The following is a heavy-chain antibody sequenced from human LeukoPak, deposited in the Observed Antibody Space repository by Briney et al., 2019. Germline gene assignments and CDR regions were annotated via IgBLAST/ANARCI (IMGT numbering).Heavy chain of an antibody. D-gene: IGHD3-10*01. CDR1: GFTFGDYG. Sequence: GGSLRLSCTTSGFTFGDYGMSWVRQAPGKGLEWVGFIRSKANGETRQYAASVKGRFTISRDDSKSTTYLEMSSLKTEDTAVYYCANRVPDYSASSESYSYYFDDWGQGTLVTVSS. CDR3: ANRVPDYSASSESYSYYFDD. J-gene: IGHJ4*02. CDR2: IRSKANGETR. V-gene: IGHV3-49*04.